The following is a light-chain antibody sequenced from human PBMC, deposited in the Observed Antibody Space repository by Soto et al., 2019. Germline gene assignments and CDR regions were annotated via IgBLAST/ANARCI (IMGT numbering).Light chain of an antibody. Sequence: DIQLTQAPSFLSASVGDRVTITCRASQGISTYLVWYQQKQGKAPKLLIYAASTLQSGVPSRFSRSGAGTEFTLTISSLQPEEFATYSCQQLNSYPLTFGGGTKVEIK. CDR3: QQLNSYPLT. J-gene: IGKJ4*01. CDR1: QGISTY. CDR2: AAS. V-gene: IGKV1-9*01.